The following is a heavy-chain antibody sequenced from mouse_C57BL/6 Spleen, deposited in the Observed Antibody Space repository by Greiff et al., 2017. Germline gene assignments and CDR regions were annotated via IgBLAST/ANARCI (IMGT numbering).Heavy chain of an antibody. V-gene: IGHV1-20*01. CDR1: GYSFTGYF. CDR3: ARKEVIEWYFDV. J-gene: IGHJ1*03. D-gene: IGHD2-12*01. Sequence: EVQGVEPGPELVKPGDSVKISCKASGYSFTGYFMHWVMQSHGKSLEWIGRIYPYYGDTFYNQKFKGKATLTVDKSSSTAYMELRSLTSEDSAVYYCARKEVIEWYFDVWGTGTTVTVSS. CDR2: IYPYYGDT.